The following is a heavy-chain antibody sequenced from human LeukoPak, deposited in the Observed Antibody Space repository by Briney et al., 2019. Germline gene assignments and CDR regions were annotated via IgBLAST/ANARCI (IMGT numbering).Heavy chain of an antibody. D-gene: IGHD3-22*01. CDR3: ARTDYDSSGYYGEDFDY. V-gene: IGHV3-21*01. CDR1: GFTFSSYS. CDR2: ISSSSSYI. J-gene: IGHJ4*02. Sequence: RGGSLRLSCAASGFTFSSYSMNWVRQAPGKGLEWVSSISSSSSYIYYADSVKGRFTISRDNAKNSLYLQMNSLRAEDTAVYYCARTDYDSSGYYGEDFDYWGQGTLVTVSS.